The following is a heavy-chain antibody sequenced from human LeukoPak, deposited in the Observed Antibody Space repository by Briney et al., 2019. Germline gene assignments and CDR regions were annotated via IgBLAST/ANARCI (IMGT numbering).Heavy chain of an antibody. J-gene: IGHJ6*02. CDR2: INAGNGNT. Sequence: ASVKVSCKASGYTFTSYAMHWVRQAPGQRLEWMEWINAGNGNTNYAQKLQGRVTMTTDTSTSTAYMELRSLRSDDTAVYYCARVQVDTAMATHYYYGMDVWGQGTTVTVSS. V-gene: IGHV1-3*01. CDR1: GYTFTSYA. CDR3: ARVQVDTAMATHYYYGMDV. D-gene: IGHD5-18*01.